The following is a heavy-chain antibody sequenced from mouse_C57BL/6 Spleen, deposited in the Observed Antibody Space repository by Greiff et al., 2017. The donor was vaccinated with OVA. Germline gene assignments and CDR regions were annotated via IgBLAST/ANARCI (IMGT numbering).Heavy chain of an antibody. J-gene: IGHJ4*01. D-gene: IGHD1-1*01. Sequence: QVQLQQPGAELVRPGTSVKLSCKASGYTFTSYWMHWVKQRPGQGLEWIGVIDPSDSYTNSNQKFKGKATLTVDTSSSTAYMQLSSLTSEDSAVYYCERSAQYYGSSYDYAMDYWGQGTSVTVSS. V-gene: IGHV1-59*01. CDR3: ERSAQYYGSSYDYAMDY. CDR1: GYTFTSYW. CDR2: IDPSDSYT.